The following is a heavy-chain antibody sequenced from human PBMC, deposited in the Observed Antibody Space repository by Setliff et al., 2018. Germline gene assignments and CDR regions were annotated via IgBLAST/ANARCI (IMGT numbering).Heavy chain of an antibody. J-gene: IGHJ3*01. CDR2: INPNSGGP. Sequence: GASVKVSCKASGYTFTGGYYIHWFRQAPGQGLEWMGWINPNSGGPKYAQNFQGRDTMTRDTSITTAYMELSRLRSDDTAVYYCARKMGTIAFDFWGQGTMVTVSS. CDR1: GYTFTGGYY. V-gene: IGHV1-2*02. CDR3: ARKMGTIAFDF. D-gene: IGHD7-27*01.